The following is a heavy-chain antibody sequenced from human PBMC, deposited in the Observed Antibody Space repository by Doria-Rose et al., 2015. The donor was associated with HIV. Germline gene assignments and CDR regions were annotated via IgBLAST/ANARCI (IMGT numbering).Heavy chain of an antibody. V-gene: IGHV2-26*01. CDR2: IFSDDER. Sequence: QITLKESGPVLVKPTETLTLTCTVSGVSLSSPGMGVSWTRQPPGKALEWLANIFSDDERSYKTSLKSRLTISRGTSKSQVVLAMTDMDPVDTATYYCARIKSSGWYHRYYFDFWGQGTLVIVSA. J-gene: IGHJ4*02. CDR1: GVSLSSPGMG. D-gene: IGHD6-13*01. CDR3: ARIKSSGWYHRYYFDF.